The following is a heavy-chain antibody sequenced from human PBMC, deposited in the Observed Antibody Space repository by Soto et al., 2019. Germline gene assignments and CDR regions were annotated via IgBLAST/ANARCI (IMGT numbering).Heavy chain of an antibody. V-gene: IGHV4-4*02. J-gene: IGHJ6*02. CDR2: IYHSGST. CDR3: ASSSLYGMDV. Sequence: TLSLTCAVSGGSISSSNWWSWVRQPPGKGLEWIGEIYHSGSTNYNSSLKSRLIISIDTSKNQFSLKVGSVTAADTAVYYCASSSLYGMDVWGQGTTVTVSS. CDR1: GGSISSSNW.